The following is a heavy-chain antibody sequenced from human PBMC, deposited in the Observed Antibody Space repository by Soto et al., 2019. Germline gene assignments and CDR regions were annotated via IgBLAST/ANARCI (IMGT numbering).Heavy chain of an antibody. V-gene: IGHV4-31*03. Sequence: QVQLQESGPGLVKPSQTLSLTCTVSGGSISSGGYYWSWIRQHPGKGLEWIGYIYYSGSTYYNPSLKSRVTISVDTSKNQFSLKLSSVTAADTAVYYCARGLTGRGYRYGYLGWYFDLWGRGTLVTVSS. J-gene: IGHJ2*01. CDR3: ARGLTGRGYRYGYLGWYFDL. CDR2: IYYSGST. D-gene: IGHD5-18*01. CDR1: GGSISSGGYY.